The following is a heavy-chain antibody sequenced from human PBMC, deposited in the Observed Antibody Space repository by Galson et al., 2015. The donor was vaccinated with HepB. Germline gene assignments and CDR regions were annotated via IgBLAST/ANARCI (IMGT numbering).Heavy chain of an antibody. CDR1: GGSISSYY. D-gene: IGHD6-13*01. V-gene: IGHV4-59*01. J-gene: IGHJ5*02. CDR3: ARDLRGRIAAAPSWFDP. CDR2: IYYSGST. Sequence: ETLSLTCTVSGGSISSYYWSWIRQPPGKGLEWIRYIYYSGSTNYNPSLKSRVTISVDTSKNQFSLKLSSVTAADTAVYYCARDLRGRIAAAPSWFDPWGQGTLVTVSS.